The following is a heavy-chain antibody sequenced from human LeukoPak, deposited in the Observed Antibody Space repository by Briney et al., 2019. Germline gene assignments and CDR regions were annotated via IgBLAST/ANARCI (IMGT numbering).Heavy chain of an antibody. CDR2: INNIASHI. J-gene: IGHJ4*02. D-gene: IGHD2/OR15-2a*01. CDR3: KRDATQYLRYGYFDS. V-gene: IGHV3-21*01. Sequence: GRSLRLSCAASGSTFSNSAMNWVRQAPGKGLEWVSSINNIASHIYYADSVRGRFTISRDNAKNSMSLQMNNLRAEDTAVYYCKRDATQYLRYGYFDSWGQGILVTVSS. CDR1: GSTFSNSA.